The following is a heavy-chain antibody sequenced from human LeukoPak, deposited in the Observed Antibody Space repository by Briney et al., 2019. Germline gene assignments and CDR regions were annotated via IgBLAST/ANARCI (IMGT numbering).Heavy chain of an antibody. CDR1: GYTFTSYY. CDR3: ARDRYSSGWYLFDY. Sequence: GASVKVSCKASGYTFTSYYIHWVRQAPGQGLEWRGIINPSGGGTGYAQKFQGRVTMTRDTSTSTVYMELSSLRSEDTAVYYCARDRYSSGWYLFDYWGQGTLVTVSS. CDR2: INPSGGGT. J-gene: IGHJ4*02. D-gene: IGHD6-19*01. V-gene: IGHV1-46*01.